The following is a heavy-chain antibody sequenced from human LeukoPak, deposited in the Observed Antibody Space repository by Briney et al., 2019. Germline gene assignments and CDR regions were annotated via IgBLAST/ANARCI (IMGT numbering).Heavy chain of an antibody. CDR3: ARGLGYYGSGSYL. D-gene: IGHD3-10*01. V-gene: IGHV4-61*01. CDR2: ISYSGSI. J-gene: IGHJ4*02. CDR1: GYSISSGFY. Sequence: PSETLSLTCTVSGYSISSGFYWSWIRPPPGKGLEWIGYISYSGSINYNPSLKSRVTISVDTSKNQFSLKLSSVTAADTAVYYCARGLGYYGSGSYLWGQGTLVTVSS.